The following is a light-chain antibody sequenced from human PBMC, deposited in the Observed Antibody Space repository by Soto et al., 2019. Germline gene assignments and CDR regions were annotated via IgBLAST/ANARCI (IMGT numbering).Light chain of an antibody. CDR2: GAS. CDR3: QQRSGRPRT. J-gene: IGKJ1*01. Sequence: IGLTQYPGTLSWSPELRATLSCRSSESVYINSLAWYQQKPGQAPRLLIYGASTRATAIPDRFSGSGSGTDFTLTISSLEPEDFAVYYCQQRSGRPRTFAQGTNVDIK. CDR1: ESVYINS. V-gene: IGKV3D-20*02.